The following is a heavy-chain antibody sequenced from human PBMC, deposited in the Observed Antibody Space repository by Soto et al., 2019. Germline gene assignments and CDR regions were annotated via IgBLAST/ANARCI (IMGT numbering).Heavy chain of an antibody. V-gene: IGHV3-30*18. J-gene: IGHJ4*02. Sequence: QVQLVESGGGVVQPGRSLRLSCAASGFTFSRYGMHWVRQAPGKGLEWVAVISYDGSNKYYADSVKGRVTISRDNSKNTLYLQMNSLRAEDTAVYYCAKEIFRAQLWLRDGFDYWGQGTLVTVSS. CDR1: GFTFSRYG. CDR3: AKEIFRAQLWLRDGFDY. CDR2: ISYDGSNK. D-gene: IGHD5-18*01.